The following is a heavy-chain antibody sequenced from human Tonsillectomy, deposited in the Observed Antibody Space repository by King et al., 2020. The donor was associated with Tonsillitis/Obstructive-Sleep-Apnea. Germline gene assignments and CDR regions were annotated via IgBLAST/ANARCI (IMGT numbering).Heavy chain of an antibody. V-gene: IGHV3-30*18. Sequence: VQLVESGGGEVQPGRSLRLSCAVSVFTFSSYGMHWVRQAPGKGLEWVAGISYDGSNKYYADSVKGRLTISRDNSKNTLYLQMNSLRAEDTAVYYCAKGGEAFDYWGQGTLVTVSS. D-gene: IGHD3-16*01. CDR2: ISYDGSNK. CDR3: AKGGEAFDY. CDR1: VFTFSSYG. J-gene: IGHJ4*02.